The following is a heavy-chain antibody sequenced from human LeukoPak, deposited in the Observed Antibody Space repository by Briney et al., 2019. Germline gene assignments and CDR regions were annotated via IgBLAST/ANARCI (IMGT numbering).Heavy chain of an antibody. CDR2: IYYSGTT. Sequence: SETLSLTCTVSGGSISNYYWSWIRQPSGKGLEWVGYIYYSGTTNYSPSLKSRVTISVDTSKNQFSLKLSSVTAADTAVYYCARDNVQMGEWLFSDYYMDVWGKGTTVTVSS. CDR3: ARDNVQMGEWLFSDYYMDV. D-gene: IGHD3-3*01. J-gene: IGHJ6*03. V-gene: IGHV4-59*01. CDR1: GGSISNYY.